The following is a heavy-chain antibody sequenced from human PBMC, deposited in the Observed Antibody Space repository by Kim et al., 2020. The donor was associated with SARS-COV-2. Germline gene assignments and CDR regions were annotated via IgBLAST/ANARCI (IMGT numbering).Heavy chain of an antibody. CDR2: ISYDGSNK. CDR1: GFTFSSYA. V-gene: IGHV3-30-3*01. CDR3: AREKVTYFDY. J-gene: IGHJ4*02. D-gene: IGHD2-21*02. Sequence: GGSLRLSCAASGFTFSSYAMHWVRQAPGKGLEWVAVISYDGSNKYYADSVKGRFTISRDNSKNTLYLQMNSLRAEDTAVYYCAREKVTYFDYWGQGTLVTVSS.